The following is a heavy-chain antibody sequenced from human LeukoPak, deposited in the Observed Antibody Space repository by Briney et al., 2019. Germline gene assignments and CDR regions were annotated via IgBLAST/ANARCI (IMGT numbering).Heavy chain of an antibody. CDR3: ATLEWNFDY. CDR2: IKQDGSEK. D-gene: IGHD3-3*01. Sequence: GGSLRLSCAASGFTFSSYWMSWVRQAPGKGLEWVANIKQDGSEKKYVDSMKGRFTISRDNMKNSLYLEMNSLRAEDTAVYYCATLEWNFDYWGQGTLVTVSS. V-gene: IGHV3-7*01. J-gene: IGHJ4*02. CDR1: GFTFSSYW.